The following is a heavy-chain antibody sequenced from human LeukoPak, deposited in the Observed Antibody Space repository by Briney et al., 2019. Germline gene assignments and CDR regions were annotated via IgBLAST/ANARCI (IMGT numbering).Heavy chain of an antibody. V-gene: IGHV4-34*01. D-gene: IGHD2-15*01. CDR1: GGSFSGYY. Sequence: SATLSLTCAVDGGSFSGYYWGWIRQPPRKGLEWIVEISHSGAPNYNPPLKSRVTISVDTSKNQLSLKLSSVTAADTAVYYCARGFDMAPYIDYWGQGTLVTVSS. CDR2: ISHSGAP. J-gene: IGHJ4*02. CDR3: ARGFDMAPYIDY.